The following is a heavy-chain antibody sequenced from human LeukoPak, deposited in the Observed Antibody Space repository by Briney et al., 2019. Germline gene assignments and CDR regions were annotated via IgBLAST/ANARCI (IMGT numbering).Heavy chain of an antibody. V-gene: IGHV3-23*01. J-gene: IGHJ5*02. D-gene: IGHD3-3*01. CDR3: ATLNVDTYYDFWSGYPPYNWFDP. CDR1: GFTFSSYA. Sequence: GGSLRLSCAASGFTFSSYAMSWVRQAPGKGLEWVSAISGSGGSTYYADSVKGRFTISRDNSKNTLYLQMNSLRAEDTAVYYCATLNVDTYYDFWSGYPPYNWFDPWGQGTLVTVSS. CDR2: ISGSGGST.